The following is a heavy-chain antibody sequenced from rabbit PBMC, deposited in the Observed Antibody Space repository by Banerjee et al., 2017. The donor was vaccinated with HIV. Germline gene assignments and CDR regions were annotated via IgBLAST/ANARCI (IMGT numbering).Heavy chain of an antibody. V-gene: IGHV1S45*01. CDR2: IGTTTGSA. D-gene: IGHD8-1*01. CDR1: GFSFSSSYW. J-gene: IGHJ4*01. CDR3: ARGHSSYPYYFDL. Sequence: QEQLVESGGGLVKPEGSLTLTCTASGFSFSSSYWICWVRQAPGKGLEWIGCIGTTTGSAAYASWAKGRFTISKTSSTTVTLQMTSLTAADTATYFCARGHSSYPYYFDLWGPGTLVTVS.